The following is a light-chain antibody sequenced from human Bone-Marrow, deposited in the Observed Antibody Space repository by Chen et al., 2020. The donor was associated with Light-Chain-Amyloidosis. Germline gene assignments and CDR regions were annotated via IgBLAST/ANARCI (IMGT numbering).Light chain of an antibody. Sequence: EIVLTQSPATLSLSPGERATLSCRASQSVSSYLAWYQQKPGQAPRLLIYDASNRATGILARFSGSGSGTDFTLTISSLEPEDFAVYYCQQRSNWPPLTLGGGTKVEIK. J-gene: IGKJ4*01. V-gene: IGKV3-11*01. CDR3: QQRSNWPPLT. CDR1: QSVSSY. CDR2: DAS.